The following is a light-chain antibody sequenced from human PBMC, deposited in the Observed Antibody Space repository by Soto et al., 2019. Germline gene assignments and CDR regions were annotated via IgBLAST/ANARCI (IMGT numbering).Light chain of an antibody. Sequence: EIVLTQSPATLSLSPGERATLSCRASQSVSSYLAWYQQKPGQAPRLLIYDASNRATGIPARFSGSGSGTDFTLTIISLEPEDFAVYYCQQRSNWPGFTFGPETKVDIK. J-gene: IGKJ3*01. V-gene: IGKV3-11*01. CDR1: QSVSSY. CDR3: QQRSNWPGFT. CDR2: DAS.